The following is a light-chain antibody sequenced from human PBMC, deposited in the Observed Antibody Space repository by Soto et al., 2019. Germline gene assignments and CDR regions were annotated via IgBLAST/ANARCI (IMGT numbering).Light chain of an antibody. V-gene: IGKV3-20*01. J-gene: IGKJ1*01. CDR1: QSVSSNY. CDR2: GVH. CDR3: QQYGSSAWT. Sequence: EVVMTQSPATLSVSPGEIATLSFSASQSVSSNYLAWYQQRPGQAPRLLIYGVHSRATGIPDRFSGSGSGTDFTLTISRLDPEDSAVYYCQQYGSSAWTFGQGTKVDIK.